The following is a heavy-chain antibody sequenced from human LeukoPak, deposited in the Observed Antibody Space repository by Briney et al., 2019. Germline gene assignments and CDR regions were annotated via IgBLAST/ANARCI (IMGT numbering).Heavy chain of an antibody. CDR2: ISGSGGTT. CDR1: GFTFGDHA. V-gene: IGHV3-23*01. CDR3: AKYSSSWYFDY. Sequence: GGSLRLSCTVSGFTFGDHAMSWVRQAPGKGLEWVSAISGSGGTTYYADSVKGRFTISRDNSKNTLYLQMNSLRAEDTALYYCAKYSSSWYFDYWGQGTLVTVSS. D-gene: IGHD6-13*01. J-gene: IGHJ4*02.